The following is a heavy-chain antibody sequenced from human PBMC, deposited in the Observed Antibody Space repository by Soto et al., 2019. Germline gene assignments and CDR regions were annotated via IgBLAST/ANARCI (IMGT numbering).Heavy chain of an antibody. D-gene: IGHD1-1*01. V-gene: IGHV3-9*01. J-gene: IGHJ6*02. Sequence: PGGSMRLSCAASGFTFDDYAMHWVRQVPGKGLEWVSGISWNSGRIGYADSVKGRFTISRDNAKKSLYLQMNSLRSEDTAFYYCAKAQGIGETPGTGGMDGWGQGTTVTVSS. CDR2: ISWNSGRI. CDR1: GFTFDDYA. CDR3: AKAQGIGETPGTGGMDG.